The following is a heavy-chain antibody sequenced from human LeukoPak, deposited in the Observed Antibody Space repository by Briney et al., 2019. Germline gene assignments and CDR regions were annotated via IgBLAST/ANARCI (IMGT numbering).Heavy chain of an antibody. V-gene: IGHV3-48*01. CDR3: AREAVAVSDAFDI. D-gene: IGHD6-19*01. J-gene: IGHJ3*02. CDR1: GFTFNHYN. CDR2: ITSSSSSN. Sequence: GGALRLSCAASGFTFNHYNMNWVRQARGKGRAGVSYITSSSSSNSYADSVKDRFSISRDNAKNSLYLQMNSLRVEDTAVYYCAREAVAVSDAFDIWGQGTMVTVSS.